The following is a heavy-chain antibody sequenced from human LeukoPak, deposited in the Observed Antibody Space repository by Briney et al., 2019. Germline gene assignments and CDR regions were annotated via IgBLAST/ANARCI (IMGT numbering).Heavy chain of an antibody. D-gene: IGHD1-7*01. CDR2: ISAYNGNT. CDR1: GFTFTNYD. V-gene: IGHV1-18*01. Sequence: ASVKVSCKATGFTFTNYDINWVRQAPGQGLEWMGWISAYNGNTNYAQKLQGRVTMTTDTSTSTAYMELRSLRSDDTAVYYCARDRITGTTFPFDYWGQGTLVTVSS. J-gene: IGHJ4*02. CDR3: ARDRITGTTFPFDY.